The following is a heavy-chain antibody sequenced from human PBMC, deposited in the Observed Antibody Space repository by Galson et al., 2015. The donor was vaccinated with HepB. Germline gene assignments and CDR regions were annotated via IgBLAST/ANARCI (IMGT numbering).Heavy chain of an antibody. CDR3: ARSPAPAEITYWYFDL. CDR1: GFSLSTSGMC. V-gene: IGHV2-70*11. CDR2: IDWDDDK. D-gene: IGHD5-24*01. Sequence: PALVKPTQTLTLTCTFSGFSLSTSGMCVSWIRQPPGKALEWLARIDWDDDKYYSTSLKTWLTISKDTSKNQVVLTMTNMDPVDTATYYCARSPAPAEITYWYFDLWGRGTLVTVSP. J-gene: IGHJ2*01.